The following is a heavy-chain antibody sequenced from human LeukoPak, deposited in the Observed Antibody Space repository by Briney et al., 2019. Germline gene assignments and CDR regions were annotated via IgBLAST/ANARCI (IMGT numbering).Heavy chain of an antibody. V-gene: IGHV4-34*01. D-gene: IGHD3-3*01. J-gene: IGHJ4*02. CDR3: ARAFGVVAYTI. CDR2: INHSGST. Sequence: SETLSLTCAVYGGSFSGYYWSWIRQPPGKGLEWIGEINHSGSTNYNPSLKSRVTISVDTSKNQFSLKLSSVTAADTAVYYCARAFGVVAYTIWGQGILVTVSS. CDR1: GGSFSGYY.